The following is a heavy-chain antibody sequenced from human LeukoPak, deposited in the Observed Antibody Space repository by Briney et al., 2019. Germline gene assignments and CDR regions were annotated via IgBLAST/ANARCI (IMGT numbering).Heavy chain of an antibody. CDR2: IYYSGST. Sequence: PSETLSLTCTVSGVSISSSSYYWGWIRQPPGKGLEWIGSIYYSGSTYYNPSLKSRVTISVDTSENQFSLKLSSVTAADTAVYYCARHSPGYYYYGMDVWGQGTTVTVSS. J-gene: IGHJ6*02. CDR3: ARHSPGYYYYGMDV. CDR1: GVSISSSSYY. V-gene: IGHV4-39*01.